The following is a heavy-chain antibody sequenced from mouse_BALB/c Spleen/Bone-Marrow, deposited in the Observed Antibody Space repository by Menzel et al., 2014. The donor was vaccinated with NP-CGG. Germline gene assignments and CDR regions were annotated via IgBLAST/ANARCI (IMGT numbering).Heavy chain of an antibody. J-gene: IGHJ2*01. Sequence: DLVKPGASVKLSCKASGYTFTSYWINWMKQRPGQGLEWIGRIAPGSGSTYYNEMFKGKAILTVDTSSSTAYIQLSSLLSEDSAVYFCAYYRYDVNYWGQGTTLTVSS. D-gene: IGHD2-14*01. V-gene: IGHV1S41*01. CDR2: IAPGSGST. CDR1: GYTFTSYW. CDR3: AYYRYDVNY.